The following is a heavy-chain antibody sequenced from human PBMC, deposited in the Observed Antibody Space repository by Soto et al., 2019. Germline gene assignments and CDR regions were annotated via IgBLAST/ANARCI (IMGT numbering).Heavy chain of an antibody. CDR3: ARGVVGADPDAFDI. J-gene: IGHJ3*02. D-gene: IGHD2-15*01. V-gene: IGHV3-72*01. CDR2: TRNKANSYTT. CDR1: GFTFSDHY. Sequence: PGGSLRLSCAASGFTFSDHYMDWVRQAPGKGLEWVGRTRNKANSYTTEYAASVIGRFTISRDDSKNSLYLQMNSLKTEDTAVYYCARGVVGADPDAFDIWGQGTMVTVSS.